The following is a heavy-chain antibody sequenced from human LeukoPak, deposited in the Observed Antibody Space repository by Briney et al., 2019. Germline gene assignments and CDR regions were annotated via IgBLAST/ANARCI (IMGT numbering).Heavy chain of an antibody. CDR1: GFTFTTYA. J-gene: IGHJ4*02. CDR2: TWYDGTKN. Sequence: PGRSLRLSCAASGFTFTTYAMRWVRQAPGRGLDWVAVTWYDGTKNYYSDSVKGRFSISRDNSKNTLYLQMNSLRAEDTAVYFCARGLSTDYWGQGTLVTVTS. D-gene: IGHD2-15*01. V-gene: IGHV3-33*01. CDR3: ARGLSTDY.